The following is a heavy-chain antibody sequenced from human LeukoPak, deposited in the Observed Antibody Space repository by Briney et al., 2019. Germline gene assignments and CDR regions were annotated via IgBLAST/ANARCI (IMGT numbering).Heavy chain of an antibody. V-gene: IGHV4-39*07. CDR3: VRDRELTY. D-gene: IGHD1-26*01. CDR2: IYYSGST. CDR1: GGSISSSSYY. J-gene: IGHJ4*02. Sequence: PSETLSLTCTVSGGSISSSSYYWGWIRQPPGKGLEWIRSIYYSGSTYYNPSLKSRVTISVDTSKNQFSLKLTSVTAADTAVYYCVRDRELTYWGQGTLVTVSS.